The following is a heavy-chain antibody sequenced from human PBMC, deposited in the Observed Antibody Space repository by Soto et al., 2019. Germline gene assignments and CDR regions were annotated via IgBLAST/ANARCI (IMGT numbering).Heavy chain of an antibody. Sequence: QVQLVQSGAEVKKPGSSVKVSCQASGGTFTSYSITWARQAPGQGLEWVGRVIPVLKTADYAQKFQGRITITADKSTNTAYMELSSLTPEDTAVYYCTKDGLGPTRRYFAFWGQGTLVTVSS. D-gene: IGHD1-26*01. CDR3: TKDGLGPTRRYFAF. V-gene: IGHV1-69*08. CDR1: GGTFTSYS. J-gene: IGHJ4*02. CDR2: VIPVLKTA.